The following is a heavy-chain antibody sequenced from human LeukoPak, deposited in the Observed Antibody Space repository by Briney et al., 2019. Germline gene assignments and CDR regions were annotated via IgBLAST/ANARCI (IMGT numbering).Heavy chain of an antibody. CDR3: ARGYYDSPFDY. CDR1: GGSISSSSYY. V-gene: IGHV4-39*07. Sequence: KPSETLSLTCTVPGGSISSSSYYWGWIRQPPGKGLEWIGSIYYSGSTYYNPSLKSRVTISVDTSKNQFSLKLSSVTAADTAVYYCARGYYDSPFDYWGQGTLVTVSS. D-gene: IGHD3-22*01. J-gene: IGHJ4*02. CDR2: IYYSGST.